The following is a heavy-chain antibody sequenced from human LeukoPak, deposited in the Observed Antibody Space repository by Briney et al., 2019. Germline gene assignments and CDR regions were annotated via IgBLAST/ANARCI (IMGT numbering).Heavy chain of an antibody. CDR1: GFTFSSYA. V-gene: IGHV3-23*01. CDR3: AKSYSNYSPQHYYYYMDV. CDR2: ISGSGGST. D-gene: IGHD4-11*01. J-gene: IGHJ6*03. Sequence: GALRLSCAASGFTFSSYAMSWVRQAPGKGLEWVSAISGSGGSTYYADSVKGRFTISRDNSKNTLYLQMNSLRAEDTAVYYCAKSYSNYSPQHYYYYMDVWGKGTTVTVSS.